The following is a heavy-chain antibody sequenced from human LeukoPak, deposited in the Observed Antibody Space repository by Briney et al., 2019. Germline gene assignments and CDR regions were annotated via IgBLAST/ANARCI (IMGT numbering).Heavy chain of an antibody. CDR1: GGTFSSYA. D-gene: IGHD1-1*01. Sequence: ASVKVSCKASGGTFSSYAISWARQAPGQGLEWMGGIIPIFGTANYAQKFQGRVTITADESTSTAYMELSSLRSEDTAVYYCARALNHYNFDAFDIWGQGTMVTVSS. J-gene: IGHJ3*02. CDR3: ARALNHYNFDAFDI. V-gene: IGHV1-69*01. CDR2: IIPIFGTA.